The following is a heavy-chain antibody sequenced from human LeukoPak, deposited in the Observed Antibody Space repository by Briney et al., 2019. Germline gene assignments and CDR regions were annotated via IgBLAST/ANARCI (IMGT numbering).Heavy chain of an antibody. CDR2: ISYGGST. V-gene: IGHV4-59*08. CDR1: GGSITSDY. J-gene: IGHJ4*02. D-gene: IGHD3-22*01. Sequence: SSETLSLTCTVSGGSITSDYWSWIRQSPGQGLEWIGYISYGGSTYSNPSLKSRVTISVDTSKNQFSLRLSSVTAADTAVYYCARHRRDSRGYHYFDFWGKGTLVTVSS. CDR3: ARHRRDSRGYHYFDF.